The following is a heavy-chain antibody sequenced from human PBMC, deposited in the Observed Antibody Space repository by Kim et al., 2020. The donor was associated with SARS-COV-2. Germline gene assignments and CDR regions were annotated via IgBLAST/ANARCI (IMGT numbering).Heavy chain of an antibody. CDR3: ARDLSGTYDTPPDY. CDR2: ISSSSSYI. V-gene: IGHV3-21*01. J-gene: IGHJ4*02. CDR1: GFTFSSYS. Sequence: GGSLRLSCAASGFTFSSYSMNWVRQAPGKGLEWVSSISSSSSYIYYADSEKGQITISRDNAKNSLYLQMNRLRAEDTAAYYCARDLSGTYDTPPDYWGQGTLVSVSS. D-gene: IGHD3-3*01.